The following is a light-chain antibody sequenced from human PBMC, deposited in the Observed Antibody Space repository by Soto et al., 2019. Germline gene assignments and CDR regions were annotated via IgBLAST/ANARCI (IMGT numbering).Light chain of an antibody. CDR1: QNINNY. CDR2: DAS. Sequence: EIVLTQSPATLSLSPGERATLSCRASQNINNYLAWYQQKPGQAPRLLIYDASNRETGIPARFSGSGSGTDFALTISSLEPEAVAVYYCQQCSNRTPLTFGGGTKVEIK. V-gene: IGKV3-11*01. CDR3: QQCSNRTPLT. J-gene: IGKJ4*01.